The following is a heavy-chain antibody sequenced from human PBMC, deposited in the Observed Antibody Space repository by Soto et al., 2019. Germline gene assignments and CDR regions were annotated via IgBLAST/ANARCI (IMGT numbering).Heavy chain of an antibody. V-gene: IGHV3-64*01. J-gene: IGHJ4*02. CDR3: ARALTPIDFWSGYYTIVGYFDY. Sequence: GALRLSCAASGFTFSSYAMDWVRQAPGKGLEYVSAISSNGGSTYYANSVKGRFTISRDNSKNTLYLQMGSLRAEDMAVYYCARALTPIDFWSGYYTIVGYFDYWGQGTLVTVSS. D-gene: IGHD3-3*01. CDR2: ISSNGGST. CDR1: GFTFSSYA.